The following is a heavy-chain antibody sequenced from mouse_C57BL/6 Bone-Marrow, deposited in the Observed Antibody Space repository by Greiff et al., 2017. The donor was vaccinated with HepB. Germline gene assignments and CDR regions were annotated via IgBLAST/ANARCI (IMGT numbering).Heavy chain of an antibody. CDR1: GFTFSNYW. CDR3: TGRITTVVAFDV. J-gene: IGHJ1*03. V-gene: IGHV6-3*01. Sequence: EVKVEESGGGLVQPGGSMKLSCVASGFTFSNYWMNWVRQSPEKGLEWVAQIRLKSDNYATHYAESVKGRFTISRDDSKSSVYLQMNNLRAEDTGIYYCTGRITTVVAFDVWGTGTTVTVSS. D-gene: IGHD1-1*01. CDR2: IRLKSDNYAT.